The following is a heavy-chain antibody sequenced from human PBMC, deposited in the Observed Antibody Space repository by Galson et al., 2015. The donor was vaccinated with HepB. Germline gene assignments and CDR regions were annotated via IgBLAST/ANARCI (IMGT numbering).Heavy chain of an antibody. CDR1: GGSISSGSYY. CDR2: IYSGGST. CDR3: ARSRSSSSDYFDY. D-gene: IGHD6-6*01. Sequence: TLSLTCTVSGGSISSGSYYWTWIRQPAGKGLEWIGRIYSGGSTIYNPSLKSRVTMSIDTSKNQFSLSLSSVTAADAAVFYCARSRSSSSDYFDYWGQGTLVTVSS. V-gene: IGHV4-61*02. J-gene: IGHJ4*02.